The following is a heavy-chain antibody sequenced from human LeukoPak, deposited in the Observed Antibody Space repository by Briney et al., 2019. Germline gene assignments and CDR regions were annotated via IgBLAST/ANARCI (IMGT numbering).Heavy chain of an antibody. CDR2: ISAYNGNT. D-gene: IGHD3-9*01. J-gene: IGHJ4*02. CDR3: ARTSGPTNDYDILTGYWRYYFDY. CDR1: GYTFTSYG. Sequence: HRASVKVSCKASGYTFTSYGISWVRQAPGQGLEWMGWISAYNGNTNYAQKLQGRGTMTTDTSTSTAYMELRSLRSDATAVYYCARTSGPTNDYDILTGYWRYYFDYWGQGTLVTVSS. V-gene: IGHV1-18*01.